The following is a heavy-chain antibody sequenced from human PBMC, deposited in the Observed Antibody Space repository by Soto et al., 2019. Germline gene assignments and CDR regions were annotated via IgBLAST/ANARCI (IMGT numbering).Heavy chain of an antibody. V-gene: IGHV3-23*01. CDR2: ISGSGGST. CDR3: ASAARAYYYYGMDV. Sequence: EVPLLESGGGLVQPGGSLRLSCAASGFTFSSYAMSWVRQAPGKGLEWVSAISGSGGSTYYADSVKGRFTISRDNSKNTLYLQMNSLRAEDTAVYYCASAARAYYYYGMDVWGQGTTVTVSS. CDR1: GFTFSSYA. J-gene: IGHJ6*02.